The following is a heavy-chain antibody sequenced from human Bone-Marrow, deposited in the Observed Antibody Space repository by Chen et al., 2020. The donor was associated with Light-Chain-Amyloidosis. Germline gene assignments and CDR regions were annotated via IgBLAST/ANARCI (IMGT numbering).Heavy chain of an antibody. Sequence: QVQLQQWGAGLLKPSETLSLTCAVYGGSFSAYYWSWVRQPPGKGLEWIGEVTHTGSTSYNPAVESRVTISVDTSKNQFSLELNSVTAADTAVYYCAREGTAMGRGQFLNFFYYMDVWGKGTTVTVSS. J-gene: IGHJ6*03. CDR2: VTHTGST. V-gene: IGHV4-34*01. CDR1: GGSFSAYY. D-gene: IGHD5-18*01. CDR3: AREGTAMGRGQFLNFFYYMDV.